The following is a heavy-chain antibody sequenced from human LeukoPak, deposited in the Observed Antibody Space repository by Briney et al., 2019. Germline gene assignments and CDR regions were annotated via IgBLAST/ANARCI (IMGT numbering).Heavy chain of an antibody. Sequence: GGSLRLSCAAPGFTFSSYWMNWARQAPGKGLEWVASINHNGNVNYYVDSVKGRFTISRDNAKNSLYLQMSNLRAEDTAVYFCARGGGLDVWGQGATVTVSS. D-gene: IGHD3-16*01. J-gene: IGHJ6*02. CDR2: INHNGNVN. CDR1: GFTFSSYW. CDR3: ARGGGLDV. V-gene: IGHV3-7*03.